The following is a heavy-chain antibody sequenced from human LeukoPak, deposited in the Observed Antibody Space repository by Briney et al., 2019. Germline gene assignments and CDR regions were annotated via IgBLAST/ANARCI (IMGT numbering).Heavy chain of an antibody. D-gene: IGHD1-14*01. J-gene: IGHJ6*03. Sequence: VSGPTLVNPTQTLTLTFTFSDFSLSTSRVGVGWIRQPPGKALEWLALIYWNDDKRHSPCLKSRLTITKDTSKNQVVLRMTNMDPVRDHTKDYYMDVWGKGTTVTVSS. V-gene: IGHV2-5*01. CDR2: IYWNDDK. CDR1: DFSLSTSRVG. CDR3: YMDV.